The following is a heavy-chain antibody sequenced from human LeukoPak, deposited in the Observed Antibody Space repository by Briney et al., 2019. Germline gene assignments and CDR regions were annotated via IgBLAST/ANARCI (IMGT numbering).Heavy chain of an antibody. CDR1: GGTFSSYA. V-gene: IGHV7-4-1*02. CDR3: ARTYYDSSGPYYYYYYMDV. D-gene: IGHD3-22*01. Sequence: ASVKVSCKASGGTFSSYAISWVRQAPGQGLEWMGWINTNTGNPTYAQGFTGRFVFSLDTSVSTAYLQISSLKAEDTAVYYCARTYYDSSGPYYYYYYMDVWGKGTTVTVSS. J-gene: IGHJ6*03. CDR2: INTNTGNP.